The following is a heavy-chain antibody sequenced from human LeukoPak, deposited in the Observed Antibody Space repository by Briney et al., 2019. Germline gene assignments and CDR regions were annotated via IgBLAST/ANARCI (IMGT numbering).Heavy chain of an antibody. Sequence: GGSLRLPCAASGFTFSSYAMRWVRQAPGKGLEWVSGISGSGGSTYYADSVRGRFTISRDNSKNTLYLQMNSLRAEDTAVYYCAKRGGTYYFDDWGQGTLVTVSS. CDR2: ISGSGGST. V-gene: IGHV3-23*01. CDR3: AKRGGTYYFDD. J-gene: IGHJ4*02. D-gene: IGHD1-7*01. CDR1: GFTFSSYA.